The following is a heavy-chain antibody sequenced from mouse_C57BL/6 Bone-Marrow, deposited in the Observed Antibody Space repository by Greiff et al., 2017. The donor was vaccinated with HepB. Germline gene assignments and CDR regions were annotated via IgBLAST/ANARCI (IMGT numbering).Heavy chain of an antibody. Sequence: VKLQQPGAELVKPGASVKLSCKASGYTFTSYWMHWVKQSPGRGLEWIGRIDPNSGGTKYNEKFKSKATLTVDKPSSTAYMQLSSLTSEDSAVYYCARSRSTMVKEWFAYWGQGTLVTVSA. CDR1: GYTFTSYW. V-gene: IGHV1-72*01. J-gene: IGHJ3*01. D-gene: IGHD2-1*01. CDR2: IDPNSGGT. CDR3: ARSRSTMVKEWFAY.